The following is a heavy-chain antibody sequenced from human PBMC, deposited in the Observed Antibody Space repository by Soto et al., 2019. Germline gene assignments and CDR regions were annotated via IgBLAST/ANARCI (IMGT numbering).Heavy chain of an antibody. CDR2: MNPNSGNT. V-gene: IGHV1-8*01. Sequence: QVQLVQSGAEVKKPGASVKVSCKASGYTFTSYDINWVRQATGQGLEWMGWMNPNSGNTGYAQKFQGRVTMTRNTSISTAYMELSSLRSADKAVYYCARERSSGWYVDYWGQGTLVTVSS. D-gene: IGHD6-19*01. CDR3: ARERSSGWYVDY. J-gene: IGHJ4*02. CDR1: GYTFTSYD.